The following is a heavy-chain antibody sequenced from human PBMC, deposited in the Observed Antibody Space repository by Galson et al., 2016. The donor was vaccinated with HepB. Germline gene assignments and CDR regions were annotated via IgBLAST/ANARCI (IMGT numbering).Heavy chain of an antibody. CDR3: ARQDSGGFLATAAFDF. Sequence: QSGAEVKKPGESLNISCKATGYSFTNYWIGWVRQMPGKGLEWMGIIYPGDSNTRYSPSFQGQVTISVDKSISTAYLQWSSLEASDTALYDWARQDSGGFLATAAFDFWGQGAIVTVSS. D-gene: IGHD1-26*01. CDR2: IYPGDSNT. CDR1: GYSFTNYW. V-gene: IGHV5-51*01. J-gene: IGHJ3*01.